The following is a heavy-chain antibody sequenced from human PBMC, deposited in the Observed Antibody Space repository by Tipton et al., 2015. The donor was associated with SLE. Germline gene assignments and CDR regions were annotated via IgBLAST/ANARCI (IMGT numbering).Heavy chain of an antibody. J-gene: IGHJ5*02. Sequence: TLSLTCTVSGGSISSYYWSWVRQPPGKGLEWSGDFYYSGSTNYIPSLKSRGTMSVDTSKNQVPLKLSPVTAADSAVYYCARDKPSCGGDCATSGRGFDPWGQGILVTVSS. CDR3: ARDKPSCGGDCATSGRGFDP. CDR1: GGSISSYY. V-gene: IGHV4-59*12. CDR2: FYYSGST. D-gene: IGHD2-21*01.